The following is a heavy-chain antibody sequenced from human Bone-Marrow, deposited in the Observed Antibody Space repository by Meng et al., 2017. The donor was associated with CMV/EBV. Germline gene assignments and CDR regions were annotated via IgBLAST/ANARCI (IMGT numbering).Heavy chain of an antibody. V-gene: IGHV1-45*02. Sequence: SVKVSCKASGYTFTDYYMHWVRQAPGQGLEWMGWITPFNGNSNYAQKFQDRVTIARDRSMSTAHMELSSLRSEDTAMHYCARPATIVVARNDAFDIWGQGTMVTVSS. CDR2: ITPFNGNS. D-gene: IGHD2-2*01. J-gene: IGHJ3*02. CDR1: GYTFTDYY. CDR3: ARPATIVVARNDAFDI.